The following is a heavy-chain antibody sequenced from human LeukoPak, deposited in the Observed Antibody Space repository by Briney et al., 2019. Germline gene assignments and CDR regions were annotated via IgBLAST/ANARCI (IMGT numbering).Heavy chain of an antibody. CDR1: GGSISSYY. V-gene: IGHV4-59*12. CDR3: ATDRRGYYYMDV. Sequence: SETLSLTCTVSGGSISSYYWSWIRQPPGKGLEWIGYIYYSGSTNYNPSLKSRVTISVDTSKNQFSLKLSSVTAADTAVYYCATDRRGYYYMDVWGKGTTVTVSS. J-gene: IGHJ6*03. CDR2: IYYSGST. D-gene: IGHD3-10*01.